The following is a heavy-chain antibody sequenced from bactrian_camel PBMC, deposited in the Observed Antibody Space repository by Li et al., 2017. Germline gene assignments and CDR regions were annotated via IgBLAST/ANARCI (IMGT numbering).Heavy chain of an antibody. CDR1: GQTFSRYC. Sequence: HVQLVESGGGSVQTGGSLRLSCAISGQTFSRYCMAWFRQAPGKERELVSIISRDGIATYADSVKGRFTISQDNAKNTLYLQMNSLNPEDTAMYYCASLVKICGRRWHRAQDDFGNWGQGTQVTVS. V-gene: IGHV3S55*01. CDR2: ISRDGIA. D-gene: IGHD7*01. J-gene: IGHJ6*01. CDR3: ASLVKICGRRWHRAQDDFGN.